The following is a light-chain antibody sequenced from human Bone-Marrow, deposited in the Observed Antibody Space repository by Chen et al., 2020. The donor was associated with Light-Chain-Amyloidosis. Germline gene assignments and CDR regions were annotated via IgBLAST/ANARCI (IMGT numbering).Light chain of an antibody. Sequence: SYELTQPPSVSVSPGQTARITCSGDDLPTKYAYWYQQKPGQAPVLVIHIGTERPSGISERFSGSSSGTTATLTISGVQADDEADYHCQSADSSGTYEVIFGGGTKLTVL. J-gene: IGLJ2*01. CDR1: DLPTKY. CDR2: IGT. V-gene: IGLV3-25*03. CDR3: QSADSSGTYEVI.